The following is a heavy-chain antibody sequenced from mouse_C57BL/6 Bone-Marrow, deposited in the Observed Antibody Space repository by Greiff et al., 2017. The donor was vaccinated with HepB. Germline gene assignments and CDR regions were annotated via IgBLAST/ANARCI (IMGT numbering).Heavy chain of an antibody. CDR1: GYAFSSSW. CDR3: ARPLYYYSSSPYWYFDD. J-gene: IGHJ1*03. V-gene: IGHV1-82*01. Sequence: QVQLQQSGPELVKPGASVKISCKASGYAFSSSWMNWVKQRPGKGLEWIGRFYPGAGDTNYNGKFKGKATLTAAKSSSTSYMQLSSLTSENSAVYVCARPLYYYSSSPYWYFDDWGTGTTVTVSS. CDR2: FYPGAGDT. D-gene: IGHD1-1*01.